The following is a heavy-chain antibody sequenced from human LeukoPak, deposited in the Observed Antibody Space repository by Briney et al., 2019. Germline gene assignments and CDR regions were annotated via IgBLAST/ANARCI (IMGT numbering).Heavy chain of an antibody. CDR1: GFTFSSYG. Sequence: GGSLRLSCAASGFTFSSYGIHWVREAPGKGLEGVAVISYDGRNKYYADSVKGRFTISRDNSKNTLYLQMNSLRAEDTAVYYCANSEYGDYVHYWGQGTLVTVSS. J-gene: IGHJ4*02. CDR3: ANSEYGDYVHY. V-gene: IGHV3-30*18. D-gene: IGHD4-17*01. CDR2: ISYDGRNK.